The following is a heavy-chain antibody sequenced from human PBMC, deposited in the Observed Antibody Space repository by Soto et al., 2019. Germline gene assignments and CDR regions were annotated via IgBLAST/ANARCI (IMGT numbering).Heavy chain of an antibody. J-gene: IGHJ4*02. V-gene: IGHV4-4*02. CDR2: SYYDGST. Sequence: KASETLSLTCAVSGGSVSGSKWWSWVRQPPGKGLEWIGESYYDGSTNYNPSLESRVTISVDKPKNQFSLKLTSVTAADTAVYYCARVSLQESPWGEGTQGHFDHWGQGTLVTVS. D-gene: IGHD7-27*01. CDR1: GGSVSGSKW. CDR3: ARVSLQESPWGEGTQGHFDH.